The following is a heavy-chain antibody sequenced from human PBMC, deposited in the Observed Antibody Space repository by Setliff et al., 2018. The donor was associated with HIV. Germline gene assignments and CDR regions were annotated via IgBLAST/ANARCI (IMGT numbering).Heavy chain of an antibody. J-gene: IGHJ4*02. CDR1: GYTFSSYW. CDR3: ATFADGPDS. V-gene: IGHV3-7*02. D-gene: IGHD3-3*01. Sequence: QSGGSLRLSCAASGYTFSSYWMAWVRQCPGKGLEWVANIQQHGREKYYVGSVKGRFTISRDNAKRSLYLQMNRLKTDDTAFYYCATFADGPDSWGQGTLVTVSS. CDR2: IQQHGREK.